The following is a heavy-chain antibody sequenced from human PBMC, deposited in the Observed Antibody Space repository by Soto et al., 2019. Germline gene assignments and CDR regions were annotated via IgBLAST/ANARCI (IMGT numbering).Heavy chain of an antibody. V-gene: IGHV3-33*01. CDR3: ERVGGRWTSYYGMDV. J-gene: IGHJ6*02. CDR1: GFTFSSYG. Sequence: QVQLVESGGGVVQPGRSLRLSCAASGFTFSSYGMHWVRQAPGKGLEWVAVIWYDGSNKYYADSVKGRFTISRDNSKKTLYLQMKSLRAEEASGYDCERVGGRWTSYYGMDVWGQGSTVTVSS. D-gene: IGHD3-16*01. CDR2: IWYDGSNK.